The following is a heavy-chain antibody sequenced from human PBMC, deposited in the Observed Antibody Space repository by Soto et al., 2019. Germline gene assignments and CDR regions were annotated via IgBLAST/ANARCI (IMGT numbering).Heavy chain of an antibody. CDR2: MNPNSGNR. J-gene: IGHJ3*02. V-gene: IGHV1-8*01. CDR3: ASYRTISPEGFDI. CDR1: GSTSPIYD. Sequence: QVHLVQSGAEVRRPGASVKVSCQASGSTSPIYDIEWVRQATGQGLEWMGWMNPNSGNRGYAQKFQGKFTMTWNTSISTAYMELSNLRSEDTAVYYWASYRTISPEGFDIWGQGTLVTVS. D-gene: IGHD3-16*02.